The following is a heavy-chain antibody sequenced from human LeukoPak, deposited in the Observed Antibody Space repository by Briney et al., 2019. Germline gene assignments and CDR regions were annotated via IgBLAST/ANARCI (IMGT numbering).Heavy chain of an antibody. D-gene: IGHD3-22*01. Sequence: PVGSLRLSCAASGFTFSDYYMSWIRQAPGKGLEWVSYISSSGSTIYYADSVKGRFTISRGNAKNSLYLQMNSLRAEDTAVYFCARVPYYYDSSGYWGYFDYWGQGTLVTVSS. CDR3: ARVPYYYDSSGYWGYFDY. J-gene: IGHJ4*02. CDR2: ISSSGSTI. V-gene: IGHV3-11*04. CDR1: GFTFSDYY.